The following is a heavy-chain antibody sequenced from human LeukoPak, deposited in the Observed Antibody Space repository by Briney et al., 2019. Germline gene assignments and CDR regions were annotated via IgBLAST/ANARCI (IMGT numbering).Heavy chain of an antibody. D-gene: IGHD6-19*01. J-gene: IGHJ4*02. Sequence: PGGSLRLSCAASGFTFSSYAMHWVRQAPGKGLEWVAVISYDGSNKYYADSVKGRFTISRDNSKNTLYLQMNSLRVEDTAVYYCARESPVAGDYWGQGTLVTVSS. CDR3: ARESPVAGDY. CDR2: ISYDGSNK. CDR1: GFTFSSYA. V-gene: IGHV3-30-3*01.